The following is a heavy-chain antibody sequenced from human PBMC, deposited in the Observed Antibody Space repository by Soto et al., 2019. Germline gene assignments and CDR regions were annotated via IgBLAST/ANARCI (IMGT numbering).Heavy chain of an antibody. CDR3: AKEMGWELLTNHDAFDI. J-gene: IGHJ3*02. V-gene: IGHV3-9*01. D-gene: IGHD1-26*01. CDR1: GFTFDDYA. CDR2: ISWNSGSI. Sequence: GGSLRLSCAASGFTFDDYAMHWVRQAPGKGLEWVSGISWNSGSIGYADPVKGRFTISRDNAKNSLYLQMNSLRAEDTALYYCAKEMGWELLTNHDAFDIWGQGTMVTVSS.